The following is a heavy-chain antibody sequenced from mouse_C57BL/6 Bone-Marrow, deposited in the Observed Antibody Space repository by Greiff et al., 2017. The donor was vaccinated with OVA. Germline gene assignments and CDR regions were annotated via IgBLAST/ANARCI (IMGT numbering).Heavy chain of an antibody. V-gene: IGHV3-5*01. CDR2: IYYSGTI. J-gene: IGHJ1*03. CDR1: GISITTGNYR. Sequence: EVKLMESGPGLVKPSQTVFLTCTVTGISITTGNYRWSWIRQFPGNKLEWIGYIYYSGTITYNPSLTSRTTITRDTPKNQFLLEMNSLTAEDTATYYCARWFPYWYFDVWGTGTTVTVSS. CDR3: ARWFPYWYFDV. D-gene: IGHD2-2*01.